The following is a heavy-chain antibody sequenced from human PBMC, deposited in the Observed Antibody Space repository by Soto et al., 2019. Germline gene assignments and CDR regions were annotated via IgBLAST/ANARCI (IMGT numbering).Heavy chain of an antibody. Sequence: PGGSLRLSCAASGFTFSSYDMHWVRQATGKGLEWVSAIGTAGDTYYPGSVKGRFTISRENAKNSLYLQINSLRAGDTAVYYFARGGQQLDIYHYYYGMDVWGQGTTVTVSS. J-gene: IGHJ6*02. CDR2: IGTAGDT. CDR3: ARGGQQLDIYHYYYGMDV. V-gene: IGHV3-13*01. D-gene: IGHD6-13*01. CDR1: GFTFSSYD.